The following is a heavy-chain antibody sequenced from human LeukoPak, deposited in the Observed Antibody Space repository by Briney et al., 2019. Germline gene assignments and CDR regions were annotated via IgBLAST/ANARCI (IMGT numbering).Heavy chain of an antibody. CDR2: ISSSGSTM. Sequence: GGSLRLSCAASGFTFSSYEMNWVGQAPGKGLEGVSYISSSGSTMYYADSVQGRFTISRDDAKNSLYLQMNSLRAEDTAVYYCAELGITMIGGVWGKGTTVTISS. D-gene: IGHD3-10*02. CDR3: AELGITMIGGV. V-gene: IGHV3-48*03. J-gene: IGHJ6*04. CDR1: GFTFSSYE.